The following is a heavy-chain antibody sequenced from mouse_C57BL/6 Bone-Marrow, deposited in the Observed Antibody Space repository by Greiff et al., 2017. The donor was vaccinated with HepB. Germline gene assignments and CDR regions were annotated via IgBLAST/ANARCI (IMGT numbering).Heavy chain of an antibody. D-gene: IGHD1-1*01. CDR1: GYTFTSYW. Sequence: QVQLQQPGAELVKPGASVKLSCKASGYTFTSYWMHWVKQRPGQGLEWIGMIHPTSGSTNYNEKFKSKATLTVDKSSSTAYMQLSSLTSEDSAVYYCARGYYGSSPYGYFDVWGTGTTVTVSS. V-gene: IGHV1-64*01. J-gene: IGHJ1*03. CDR3: ARGYYGSSPYGYFDV. CDR2: IHPTSGST.